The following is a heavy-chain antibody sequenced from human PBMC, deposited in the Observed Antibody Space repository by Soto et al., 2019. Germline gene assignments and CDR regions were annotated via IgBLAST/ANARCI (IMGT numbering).Heavy chain of an antibody. Sequence: SETLSLTCTVSGGSISSGGYYWSWIRQHPGKGLEWIGYIYYSGSTYYNPSLKSRVTISVDTSKNQFSLKLSSVTAADTAVYYCAREEGYCGGGYCFRSAFDLWGQGTVVTVSS. CDR2: IYYSGST. V-gene: IGHV4-31*03. CDR1: GGSISSGGYY. D-gene: IGHD2-15*01. J-gene: IGHJ3*01. CDR3: AREEGYCGGGYCFRSAFDL.